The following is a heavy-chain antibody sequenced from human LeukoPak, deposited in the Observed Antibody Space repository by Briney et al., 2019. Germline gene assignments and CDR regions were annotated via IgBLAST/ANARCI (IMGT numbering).Heavy chain of an antibody. CDR1: GFRASDYY. J-gene: IGHJ5*02. CDR2: IRGSGDT. V-gene: IGHV3-66*01. D-gene: IGHD2-15*01. Sequence: GGSLRLSCAVSGFRASDYYMSWVRQAPGKGLEWVALIRGSGDTFYGDSVKGRFTISRDESKNTVYLRMNSLRVEDTAVYFCARDRAATQDWVEFDPWGQGTLVTVSS. CDR3: ARDRAATQDWVEFDP.